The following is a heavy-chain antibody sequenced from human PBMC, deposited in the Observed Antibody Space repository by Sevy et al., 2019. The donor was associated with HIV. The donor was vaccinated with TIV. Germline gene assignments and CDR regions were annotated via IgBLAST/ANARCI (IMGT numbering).Heavy chain of an antibody. CDR1: GGSISSYF. V-gene: IGHV4-59*01. CDR3: ARDSTTRPRVLDY. D-gene: IGHD1-1*01. CDR2: FYFTGNT. J-gene: IGHJ4*02. Sequence: SETLSLTCSVSGGSISSYFWTWVRRSPGKGLEWIGNFYFTGNTDYSPSLKSRVTLSLDTSKSQFSLTLKSVTAADMAIYFSARDSTTRPRVLDYWGQGTLVTVSS.